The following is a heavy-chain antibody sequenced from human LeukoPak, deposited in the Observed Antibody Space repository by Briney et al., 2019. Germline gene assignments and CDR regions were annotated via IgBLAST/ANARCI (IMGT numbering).Heavy chain of an antibody. J-gene: IGHJ4*02. V-gene: IGHV4-59*01. CDR2: IYYSGST. CDR3: ARDHGIVGATIGFDY. D-gene: IGHD1-26*01. Sequence: SETLSLTCTVSGDSLNSYYWSWIRQPPGKGLEWIGYIYYSGSTNYNPSLKSRVTISVDTSKNQFSLKLSSVTAADTAVYYCARDHGIVGATIGFDYWGQGTLVTVSS. CDR1: GDSLNSYY.